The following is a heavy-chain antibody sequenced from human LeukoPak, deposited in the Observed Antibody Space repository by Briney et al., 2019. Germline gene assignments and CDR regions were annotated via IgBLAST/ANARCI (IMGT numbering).Heavy chain of an antibody. D-gene: IGHD6-13*01. V-gene: IGHV3-23*01. CDR1: GFTFSSYA. Sequence: GGSLRLSCAASGFTFSSYAMSWVRQAPGKGLEWVSAISGTGGSTYYADSVKGRFTISRDNSRNTLYLQVNGLRAEDTAVYYCAKAASLIATAAVAFDYWGQGTLVTVSS. CDR3: AKAASLIATAAVAFDY. J-gene: IGHJ4*02. CDR2: ISGTGGST.